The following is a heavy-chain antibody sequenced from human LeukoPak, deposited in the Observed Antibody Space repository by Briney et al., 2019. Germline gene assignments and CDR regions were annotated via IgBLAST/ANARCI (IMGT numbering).Heavy chain of an antibody. CDR3: ATVRIEYQLLYPYHMDV. V-gene: IGHV1-24*01. J-gene: IGHJ6*03. CDR1: GYTLTELS. Sequence: ASVKVSCKVSGYTLTELSMHWVRQAPGKGLEWMGGFDPEDGETIYAQKFQGRVTMTEDTSTDTAYMELSSLRSEDTAVYYCATVRIEYQLLYPYHMDVWGKGTTVTVSS. CDR2: FDPEDGET. D-gene: IGHD2-2*02.